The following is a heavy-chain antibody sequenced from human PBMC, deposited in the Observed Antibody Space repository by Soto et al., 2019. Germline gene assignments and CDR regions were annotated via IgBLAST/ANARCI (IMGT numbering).Heavy chain of an antibody. CDR3: ARESLQFYDSDGLHAS. D-gene: IGHD3-22*01. V-gene: IGHV3-48*02. Sequence: GGSLRLSCAASGFTFSHYSLHWVRQAPGKGLEWISYISNSSTATYYADSVKGRFTVSRDNGNKLLFLQMNSLTNEDKAVYYCARESLQFYDSDGLHASWGPGTLVTVSS. CDR2: ISNSSTAT. CDR1: GFTFSHYS. J-gene: IGHJ4*02.